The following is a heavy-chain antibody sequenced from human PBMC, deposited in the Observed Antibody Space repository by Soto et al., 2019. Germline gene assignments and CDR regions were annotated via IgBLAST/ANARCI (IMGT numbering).Heavy chain of an antibody. CDR1: GYGFTTYG. CDR3: ARGRYGDY. J-gene: IGHJ4*02. D-gene: IGHD1-1*01. CDR2: ISAHNGNT. Sequence: QVHLVQSGAEVKKPGASVKVSCKGSGYGFTTYGITWVRQAPGQGLEWMAWISAHNGNTNYAQKLQGGVPVTRDTSTSTAYMELRSLRSDDTAVYYCARGRYGDYWGQGALVTVSS. V-gene: IGHV1-18*01.